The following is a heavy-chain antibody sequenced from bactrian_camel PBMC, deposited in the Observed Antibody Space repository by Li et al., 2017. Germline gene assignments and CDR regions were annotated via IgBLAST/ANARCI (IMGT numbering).Heavy chain of an antibody. CDR1: GYTVNT. J-gene: IGHJ4*01. Sequence: VQLVESGGGSVQAGGSLRLSCAASGYTVNTMGWFRQAPGKEREEVAIIYINTGAAFYADSVKGRFTISRDNAKNTVYLQMNSLKPEDTAVYHCAATVSGWRLYGDCAHVLTYWTPGTQVTVS. V-gene: IGHV3S63*01. CDR2: IYINTGAA. D-gene: IGHD4*01.